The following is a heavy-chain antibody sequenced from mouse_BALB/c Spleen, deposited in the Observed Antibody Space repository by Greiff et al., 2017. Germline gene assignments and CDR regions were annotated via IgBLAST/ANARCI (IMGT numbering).Heavy chain of an antibody. J-gene: IGHJ4*01. CDR3: ARQITTVVATSHYYAMDY. CDR2: ISSGSSTI. Sequence: EVQLVESGGGLVQPGGSRKLSCAASGFTFSSFGMHWVRQAPEKGLEWVAYISSGSSTIYYADTVKGRFTISRDNPKNTLFLQMTSLRSEDTAMYYCARQITTVVATSHYYAMDYWGQGTSVTVSS. D-gene: IGHD1-1*01. V-gene: IGHV5-17*02. CDR1: GFTFSSFG.